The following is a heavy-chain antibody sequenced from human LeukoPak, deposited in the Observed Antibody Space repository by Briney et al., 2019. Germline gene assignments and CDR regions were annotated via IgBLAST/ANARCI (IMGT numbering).Heavy chain of an antibody. CDR3: AKDNRRHYTSGPNPDSLH. J-gene: IGHJ4*02. Sequence: GRSPRLSCAGSGFIFNNYAMHWVRQPPGKGLEWVSGISWNSGSIDYADSVKGRFTISRDNAKNSLYLQMNSLRVEDTAFYYCAKDNRRHYTSGPNPDSLHWGQGALVTVSS. V-gene: IGHV3-9*01. CDR1: GFIFNNYA. CDR2: ISWNSGSI. D-gene: IGHD6-19*01.